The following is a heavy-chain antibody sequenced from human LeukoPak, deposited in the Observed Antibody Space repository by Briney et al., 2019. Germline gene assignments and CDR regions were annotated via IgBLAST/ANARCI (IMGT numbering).Heavy chain of an antibody. V-gene: IGHV1-18*01. D-gene: IGHD6-13*01. Sequence: ASVKVSCKASGYTFTGYGISWVRQAPGQGLDWMGWISAYNGNTNYAQKLQGKVTMTTDTSTSTAYMELRSLRSDDTAVYYCARVTYSSSWYWVSGFDPWGQGTLVTVSS. CDR1: GYTFTGYG. CDR3: ARVTYSSSWYWVSGFDP. J-gene: IGHJ5*02. CDR2: ISAYNGNT.